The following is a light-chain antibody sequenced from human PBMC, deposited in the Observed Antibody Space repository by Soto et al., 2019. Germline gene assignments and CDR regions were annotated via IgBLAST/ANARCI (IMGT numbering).Light chain of an antibody. J-gene: IGLJ2*01. CDR1: SSNIGGGY. CDR3: ATWDFSLHVLV. CDR2: DNY. V-gene: IGLV1-51*01. Sequence: QAVVTQPPSVSAAPRQGVTISCSGTSSNIGGGYVSWYQQVPGAAPKLLVYDNYKRPSGIPDRFSGSKSGTSATPAISGLQTADEADYYCATWDFSLHVLVFGGGTKVTVL.